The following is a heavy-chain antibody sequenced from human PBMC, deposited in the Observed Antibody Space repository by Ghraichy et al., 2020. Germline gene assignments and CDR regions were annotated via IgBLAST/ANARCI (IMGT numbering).Heavy chain of an antibody. CDR1: GGSFSGYY. CDR3: ARGLYYDYIWGSYRRADLDY. V-gene: IGHV4-34*01. Sequence: SETLSLTCAVYGGSFSGYYWSWIRQPPGKGLEWIGEINHSGSTNYNPSLKSRVTISVDTSKNQFSLKLSSVTAADTAVYYCARGLYYDYIWGSYRRADLDYWGQGTLVTVSS. J-gene: IGHJ4*02. D-gene: IGHD3-16*02. CDR2: INHSGST.